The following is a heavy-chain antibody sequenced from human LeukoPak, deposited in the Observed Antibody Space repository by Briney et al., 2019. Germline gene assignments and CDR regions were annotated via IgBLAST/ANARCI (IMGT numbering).Heavy chain of an antibody. D-gene: IGHD6-13*01. V-gene: IGHV1-69*05. J-gene: IGHJ4*02. CDR3: ARDIEIRSSAGLYYFDY. Sequence: ASVKVSCKASGGTFSSYASSWVRQAPGQGLEWMGGIIPIFGTANYAQKFQGRVTITTDESTSTAYMELSSLRSEDTAVYYCARDIEIRSSAGLYYFDYWGQGTLVTVSS. CDR2: IIPIFGTA. CDR1: GGTFSSYA.